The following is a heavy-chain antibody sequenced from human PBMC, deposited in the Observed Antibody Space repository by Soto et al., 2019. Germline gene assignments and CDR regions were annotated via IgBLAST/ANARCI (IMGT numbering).Heavy chain of an antibody. CDR1: GFTYSNYR. V-gene: IGHV3-74*01. Sequence: EVQLVESGGGLVQPGGSLRLSCAASGFTYSNYRMHWVRQAPGKGLEWVSRINSDGSSTVYADSVKGRFTISRDNAKNMLYLQLSSLRAEDTAVFYCARVWPVANYWYFELWGRGTLVIVSS. D-gene: IGHD2-21*01. CDR2: INSDGSST. CDR3: ARVWPVANYWYFEL. J-gene: IGHJ2*01.